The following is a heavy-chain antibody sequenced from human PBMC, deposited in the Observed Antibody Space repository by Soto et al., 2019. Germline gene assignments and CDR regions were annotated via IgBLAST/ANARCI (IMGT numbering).Heavy chain of an antibody. D-gene: IGHD1-1*01. V-gene: IGHV1-18*01. J-gene: IGHJ4*02. CDR3: ARGRYGDY. Sequence: QVHLVQSGAEVKKPGASVKVSCKGSGYIFTTYGITWVRQAPGQGLEWMGWISAHNGNTNYAQKRQGRGTVTRDTSTRTAYVELRNLGSDDTAVYYCARGRYGDYWGQGALVTVSS. CDR1: GYIFTTYG. CDR2: ISAHNGNT.